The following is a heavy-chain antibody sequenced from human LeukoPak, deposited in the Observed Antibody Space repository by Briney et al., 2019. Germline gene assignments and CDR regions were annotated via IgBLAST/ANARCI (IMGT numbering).Heavy chain of an antibody. CDR2: ISSSGSTI. CDR1: GFTFSSYE. V-gene: IGHV3-48*03. D-gene: IGHD4-17*01. CDR3: AKDNGDYGDYQGVDY. J-gene: IGHJ4*02. Sequence: GGSLRLSCAASGFTFSSYEMNWVRQAPGKGLEWVSYISSSGSTIYYADSVKGRFTISRDNSKNTLYLQMNSLRAEDTAVYYCAKDNGDYGDYQGVDYWGQGTLVTVSS.